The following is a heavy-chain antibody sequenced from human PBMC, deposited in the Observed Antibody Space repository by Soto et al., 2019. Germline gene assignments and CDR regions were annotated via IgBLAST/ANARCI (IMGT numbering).Heavy chain of an antibody. CDR1: DESFSVYC. Sequence: SSETLSLTCAVGDESFSVYCWTWIRQPPGKGLEWLGEINHAGSTNYNPSLKSRVTMSVDTSKSQFSLKLTSVNVADTAVYYCARDSTRRGACDIWGQGTRVTVSS. CDR3: ARDSTRRGACDI. D-gene: IGHD2-2*01. J-gene: IGHJ3*02. V-gene: IGHV4-34*01. CDR2: INHAGST.